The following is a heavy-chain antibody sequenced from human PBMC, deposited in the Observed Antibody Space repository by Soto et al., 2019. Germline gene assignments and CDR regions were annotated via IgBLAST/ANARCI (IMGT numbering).Heavy chain of an antibody. D-gene: IGHD3-10*01. Sequence: QVQLVQSGAEVKTPGSSVKVSCKASGGTLSDYAISWVRQAPGQGLEWMGGIMPNVDSANYAQNFQGRLTISADESTSTANLELSSLRSDDTAVYYCAVAAVREIMAQESAGMAVLGQGTTVIVSS. CDR2: IMPNVDSA. J-gene: IGHJ6*02. CDR3: AVAAVREIMAQESAGMAV. CDR1: GGTLSDYA. V-gene: IGHV1-69*01.